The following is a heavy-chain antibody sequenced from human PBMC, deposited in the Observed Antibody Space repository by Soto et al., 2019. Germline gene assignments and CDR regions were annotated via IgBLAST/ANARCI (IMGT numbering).Heavy chain of an antibody. D-gene: IGHD2-15*01. CDR1: GGSISSSSYY. Sequence: QLQLQESGPGLVKPSETLSLTCTVSGGSISSSSYYWGWIRQPPGKGLEWIGSIYYSGSTYYNPSLKSRVTMSVDTSKNQFSLKLSSVTAADTAVYYCARRGYCSGGSCYWYFDLWGRGTLVTVSS. CDR3: ARRGYCSGGSCYWYFDL. V-gene: IGHV4-39*01. CDR2: IYYSGST. J-gene: IGHJ2*01.